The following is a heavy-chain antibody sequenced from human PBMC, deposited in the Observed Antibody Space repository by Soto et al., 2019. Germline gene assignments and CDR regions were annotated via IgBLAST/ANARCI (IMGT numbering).Heavy chain of an antibody. V-gene: IGHV3-23*01. Sequence: EVQLLESGGGLVQPGGSLRLSCAASGFTFSTFAMTWVRQGPGKGLEWVSYIGAHDDGYTHYADSVKGRFTVSRDNSKNTLHLQMNSLRADDTVIYYCAKGDWADYWGPGALVTVSS. D-gene: IGHD3-9*01. J-gene: IGHJ4*02. CDR3: AKGDWADY. CDR1: GFTFSTFA. CDR2: IGAHDDGYT.